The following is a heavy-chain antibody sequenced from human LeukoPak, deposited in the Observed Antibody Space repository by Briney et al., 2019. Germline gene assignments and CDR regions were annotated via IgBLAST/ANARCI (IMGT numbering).Heavy chain of an antibody. CDR3: ARDAGGEWELPEYFDY. CDR1: GYTFTSYG. CDR2: ISAYNGNT. V-gene: IGHV1-18*01. D-gene: IGHD1-26*01. J-gene: IGHJ4*02. Sequence: GASVKVSCKASGYTFTSYGISWVRQAPGQGLEWMGWISAYNGNTNYAQKLQGRVTMTTDTSTSTAYMELRSLRSDDTAVYYCARDAGGEWELPEYFDYWGQGTLVTVSS.